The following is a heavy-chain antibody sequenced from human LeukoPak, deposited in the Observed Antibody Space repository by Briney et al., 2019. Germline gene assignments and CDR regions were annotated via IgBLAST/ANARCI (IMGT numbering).Heavy chain of an antibody. J-gene: IGHJ5*02. D-gene: IGHD2-2*02. Sequence: GASVKVSCKASGYTFTSYYMHWVRQAPGQGLEWMGIINPSGGSTSYAQKFQGRVTMTRDMSTSTVYMELSSLRSEDTAVYYCARDGRRIVVVPAAIRGDWFDPWGQGTLVTVFS. CDR2: INPSGGST. CDR1: GYTFTSYY. CDR3: ARDGRRIVVVPAAIRGDWFDP. V-gene: IGHV1-46*01.